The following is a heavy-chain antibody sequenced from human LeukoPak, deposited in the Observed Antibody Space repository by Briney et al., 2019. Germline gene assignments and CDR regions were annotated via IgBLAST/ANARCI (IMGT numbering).Heavy chain of an antibody. D-gene: IGHD6-6*01. Sequence: SETLSLTCTVSGDSIRSYHWSWMRQPAGKGLEWFGHTYTSGSTNYKTSLKSRVTMSVPTTKNKYSLKLSPVTAADTAGYYCATFPRYSSSLGYGDFDYWGQGTLVTVSS. CDR3: ATFPRYSSSLGYGDFDY. V-gene: IGHV4-4*07. CDR1: GDSIRSYH. CDR2: TYTSGST. J-gene: IGHJ4*02.